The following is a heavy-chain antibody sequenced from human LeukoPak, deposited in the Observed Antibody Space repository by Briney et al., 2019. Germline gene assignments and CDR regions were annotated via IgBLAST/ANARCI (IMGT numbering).Heavy chain of an antibody. CDR2: INSDGSST. D-gene: IGHD1-26*01. Sequence: GGPLRLSCAASGFTFSSYWMHWVRQAPGKGLVWVSRINSDGSSTSYADSVKGRFTISRDNAKNTLYLQMNSLRAEDTAVYYCAREGKVGATVFDYWGQGTLVTVSS. CDR1: GFTFSSYW. CDR3: AREGKVGATVFDY. J-gene: IGHJ4*02. V-gene: IGHV3-74*01.